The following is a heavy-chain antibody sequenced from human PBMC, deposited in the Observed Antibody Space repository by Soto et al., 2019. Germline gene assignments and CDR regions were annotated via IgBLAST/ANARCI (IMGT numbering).Heavy chain of an antibody. J-gene: IGHJ5*02. CDR1: GGSFRSYY. D-gene: IGHD3-10*01. V-gene: IGHV4-34*01. CDR2: VNHSGEA. CDR3: SRAERFPRSWCDP. Sequence: SETLSLTCGVYGGSFRSYYWIWVRQPPGKGLEWIGEVNHSGEATHNPSLRSRLTISLDTSNNQFSLKLTSVTAADTAMYFFSRAERFPRSWCDPWGQGTQVTVSS.